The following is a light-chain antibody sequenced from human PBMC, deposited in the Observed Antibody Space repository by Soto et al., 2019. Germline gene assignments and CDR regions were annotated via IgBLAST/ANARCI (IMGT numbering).Light chain of an antibody. CDR3: QQYYDWPIT. V-gene: IGKV3-15*01. Sequence: EIVMTQSPATLSVSPGERATLSCRASQSVSSNLAWYQQKPGQAPRLLIYGASTRATGIPARFSGSGSGTEFTLTVSSLPSEDFAVYYCQQYYDWPITFGQGTRREIK. J-gene: IGKJ5*01. CDR2: GAS. CDR1: QSVSSN.